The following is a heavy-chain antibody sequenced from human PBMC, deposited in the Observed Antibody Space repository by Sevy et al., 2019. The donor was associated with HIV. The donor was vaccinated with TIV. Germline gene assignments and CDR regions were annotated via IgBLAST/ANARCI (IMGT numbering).Heavy chain of an antibody. J-gene: IGHJ4*02. V-gene: IGHV5-51*01. CDR2: IYPGDSDT. CDR3: ARSYGGNWTPFDY. Sequence: GESLKNSCKGSGYSFTSYWVGWVRQMPGKGLEWMGIIYPGDSDTRYSPSFQGQVTISADKSISTAYLQWSSLKASDIAMYYCARSYGGNWTPFDYWGQGTLVTVSS. D-gene: IGHD2-15*01. CDR1: GYSFTSYW.